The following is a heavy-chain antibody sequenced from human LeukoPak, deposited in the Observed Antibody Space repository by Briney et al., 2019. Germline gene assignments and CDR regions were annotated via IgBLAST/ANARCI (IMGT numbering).Heavy chain of an antibody. CDR2: ISSSSSYI. Sequence: GSLRLSCAASGFTFSSYVMNWVRQAPGKGLEWVSSISSSSSYIYYADSVKGRFTISRDNAKNSLYLQMNSLRAEDTAVYYCARGDYGDYVFNYWGQGTLVTVSS. J-gene: IGHJ4*02. D-gene: IGHD4-17*01. CDR3: ARGDYGDYVFNY. V-gene: IGHV3-21*01. CDR1: GFTFSSYV.